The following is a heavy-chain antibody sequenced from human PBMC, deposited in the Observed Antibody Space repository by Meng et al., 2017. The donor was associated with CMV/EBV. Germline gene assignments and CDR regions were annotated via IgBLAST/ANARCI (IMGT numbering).Heavy chain of an antibody. J-gene: IGHJ6*02. CDR2: INPNSGGT. Sequence: ASVKVSCKASGYTFTGYYMHWVRQAPGQGLEWMGWINPNSGGTNYAQKFQGRVTMTRDTSISTAYMGLSRLRSDDTAVYYCARGGYSSGWYDRRYYYYGMDVWGQGTTVTVSS. CDR1: GYTFTGYY. D-gene: IGHD6-19*01. V-gene: IGHV1-2*02. CDR3: ARGGYSSGWYDRRYYYYGMDV.